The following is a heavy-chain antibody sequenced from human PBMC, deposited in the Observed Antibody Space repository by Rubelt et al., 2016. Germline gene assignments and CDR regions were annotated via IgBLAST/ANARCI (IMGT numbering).Heavy chain of an antibody. V-gene: IGHV4-34*01. J-gene: IGHJ4*02. D-gene: IGHD3-22*01. CDR2: INHSGNT. CDR1: GGSFSGYY. Sequence: QVQLQQWGAGLLKPSETLSLTCAVYGGSFSGYYWSWIRQPPGKGLEWIGEINHSGNTNYHPSPKSRVTISVDTSKNQFSLKLSSVTAADTAVYYCARGKEGLGVTVMDYWGQGTLVTVSS. CDR3: ARGKEGLGVTVMDY.